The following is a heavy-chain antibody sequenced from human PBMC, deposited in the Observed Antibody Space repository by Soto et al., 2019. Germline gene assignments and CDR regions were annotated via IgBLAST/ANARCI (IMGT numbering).Heavy chain of an antibody. CDR3: ANDFVSGVGPFDF. Sequence: EVQLVESGGGLVQPGRSLRLSCAASGFTFDDYAMHWVRQAPGKGLEWVSGMSWDSGSIGYADSVKGRFTISRDNTKNSLYLQMNSLRAEDTALYYFANDFVSGVGPFDFWGQGTLVNLSS. D-gene: IGHD2-15*01. CDR2: MSWDSGSI. J-gene: IGHJ4*02. CDR1: GFTFDDYA. V-gene: IGHV3-9*01.